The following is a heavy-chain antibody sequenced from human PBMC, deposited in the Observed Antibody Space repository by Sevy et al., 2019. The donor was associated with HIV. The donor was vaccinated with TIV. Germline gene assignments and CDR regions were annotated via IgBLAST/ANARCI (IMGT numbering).Heavy chain of an antibody. J-gene: IGHJ4*02. D-gene: IGHD2-15*01. CDR1: GFTFNRNW. CDR2: INGDGTNT. CDR3: ASEVYCSSGRCFNPRFDN. Sequence: GGSLRLSCAASGFTFNRNWMHWVRQAPGKGLVWVSQINGDGTNTNYADSVKGRFTISRDNAKNTVYLQMNSLTVEDTAVYYCASEVYCSSGRCFNPRFDNWGQGTLVTVSS. V-gene: IGHV3-74*01.